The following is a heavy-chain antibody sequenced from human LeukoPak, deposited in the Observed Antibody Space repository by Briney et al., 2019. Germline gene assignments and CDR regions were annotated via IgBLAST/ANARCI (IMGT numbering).Heavy chain of an antibody. CDR3: AKDRVPMVRGASSPNP. CDR1: GFTFSSYA. J-gene: IGHJ6*04. CDR2: ILYDGSSK. V-gene: IGHV3-30*04. D-gene: IGHD3-10*01. Sequence: GGSLRLSCAASGFTFSSYAMHWVRQAPGKGLEWVALILYDGSSKYYADSVKGRFTISRDNSKNTLFLQMNSLRAEDTAVYYCAKDRVPMVRGASSPNPWGKGTTVTVSS.